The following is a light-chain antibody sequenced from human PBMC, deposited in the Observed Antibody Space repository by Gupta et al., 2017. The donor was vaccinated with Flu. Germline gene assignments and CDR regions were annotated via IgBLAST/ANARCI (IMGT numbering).Light chain of an antibody. J-gene: IGKJ1*01. CDR2: AAS. V-gene: IGKV1-39*01. Sequence: RSSPSASVGDRVTITCRASQSISSYLNWYQQKPGKAPKFLIYAASSLQSGVPSRFSGSGSGTDFTLTISSLQPEDFATYYCQQSYTSPWTFGQGTKVEIK. CDR3: QQSYTSPWT. CDR1: QSISSY.